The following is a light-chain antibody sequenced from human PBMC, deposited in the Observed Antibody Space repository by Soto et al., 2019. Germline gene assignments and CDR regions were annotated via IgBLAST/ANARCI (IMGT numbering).Light chain of an antibody. CDR2: EVS. CDR1: SSDVGSYNL. CDR3: CSYAGSSFYV. Sequence: QSALTQPASVSGSPGQSITISCTGTSSDVGSYNLVSWYQQHPGKAPKLMIYEVSKRPSGVSNRFYGSKSGNTASLTISGLQAEDEADYYCCSYAGSSFYVFGTGTKLTVL. J-gene: IGLJ1*01. V-gene: IGLV2-23*02.